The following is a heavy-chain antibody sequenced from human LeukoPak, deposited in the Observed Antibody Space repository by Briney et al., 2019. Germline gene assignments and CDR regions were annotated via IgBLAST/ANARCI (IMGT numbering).Heavy chain of an antibody. CDR3: VSGSLQSGYNFDY. V-gene: IGHV3-74*01. CDR1: GFTVSSNY. Sequence: AGGSLRLSCAASGFTVSSNYMNWVRQAPGKGLVWVSHIKYDGSATNYADSVKGRFTISRDNAKNTLYLQMNSLRAEDTAVYYCVSGSLQSGYNFDYWGQGALVTVSS. J-gene: IGHJ4*02. D-gene: IGHD3-3*01. CDR2: IKYDGSAT.